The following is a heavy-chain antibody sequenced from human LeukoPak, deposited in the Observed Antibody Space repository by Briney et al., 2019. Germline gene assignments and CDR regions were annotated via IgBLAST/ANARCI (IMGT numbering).Heavy chain of an antibody. Sequence: SETLSLTCTVSGGSIRSSYYYWGWIRQPPGKGLEWIGSIYDSGSTYYNPSLKSRVTISVDTSKNQFSLKLNSVTAADTAVYYCARDGPLGGDLWRLFDYWGQGTLVTVSS. CDR3: ARDGPLGGDLWRLFDY. CDR2: IYDSGST. V-gene: IGHV4-39*07. J-gene: IGHJ4*02. D-gene: IGHD2-21*01. CDR1: GGSIRSSYYY.